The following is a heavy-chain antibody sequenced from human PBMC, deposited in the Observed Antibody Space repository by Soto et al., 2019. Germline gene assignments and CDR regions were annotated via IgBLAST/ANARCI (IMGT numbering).Heavy chain of an antibody. D-gene: IGHD5-18*01. V-gene: IGHV3-30-3*01. CDR1: GFTFSSYA. CDR2: ISYDGSNK. Sequence: PGGSLRLSCAASGFTFSSYAMHWVRQAPGKRLEWVAVISYDGSNKYYADSVKGRFTISRDNSKNTLYLQMNSLRAEDTAVYYCARDGMRYGYNWFDPWGQGTLVTVSS. J-gene: IGHJ5*02. CDR3: ARDGMRYGYNWFDP.